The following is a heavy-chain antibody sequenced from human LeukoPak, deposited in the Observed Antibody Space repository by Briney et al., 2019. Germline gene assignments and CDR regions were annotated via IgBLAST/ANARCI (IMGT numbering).Heavy chain of an antibody. D-gene: IGHD1-26*01. Sequence: GGSLRLSCAASGFTFSSYWRSWVRQAPGKGLEWVANIKQDGSEKYYVDSVKGRFTISRDNAKNSLYLQMNSLRAEDTAVYYCASEGVGATFDYWGQGTLVTVSS. CDR2: IKQDGSEK. J-gene: IGHJ4*02. CDR1: GFTFSSYW. CDR3: ASEGVGATFDY. V-gene: IGHV3-7*01.